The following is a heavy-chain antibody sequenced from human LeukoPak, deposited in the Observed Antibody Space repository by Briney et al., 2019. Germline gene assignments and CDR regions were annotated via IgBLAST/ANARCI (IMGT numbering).Heavy chain of an antibody. D-gene: IGHD1-7*01. Sequence: PSETLSLTCAVYGGSFSGYYWSWIRQPPGKGLEWIGEINHSGSTNYNPSLKSRVTISVDTSKNQFSLKLSSVTAADTAVYYCARASSYNWNYSWFDPWGQGTLVTVSS. CDR3: ARASSYNWNYSWFDP. CDR1: GGSFSGYY. CDR2: INHSGST. J-gene: IGHJ5*02. V-gene: IGHV4-34*01.